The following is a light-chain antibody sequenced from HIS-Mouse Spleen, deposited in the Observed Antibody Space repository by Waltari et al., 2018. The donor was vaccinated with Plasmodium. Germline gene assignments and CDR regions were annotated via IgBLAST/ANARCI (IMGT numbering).Light chain of an antibody. CDR2: DAS. CDR1: QSVSSY. CDR3: QQRSNWPRVLT. Sequence: ELVLTQSPATLSLSPGERATPSCRASQSVSSYLAWYQQKPGQAPRLLIYDASNRATGIPARFSGSGSGTDFTLTISSLEPEDFAVYYCQQRSNWPRVLTFGGGTKVEIK. V-gene: IGKV3-11*01. J-gene: IGKJ4*01.